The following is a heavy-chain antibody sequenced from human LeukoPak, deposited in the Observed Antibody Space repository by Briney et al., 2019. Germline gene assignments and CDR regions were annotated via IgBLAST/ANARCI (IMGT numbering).Heavy chain of an antibody. D-gene: IGHD4-17*01. CDR2: INHSGST. J-gene: IGHJ6*04. Sequence: PSETLSLTCAGYGVSFSGYYWSWIRQPPGKGLEWIGEINHSGSTNYNPSLKSRVTISVDTSKNQFSLKLSSVTAADTAVYYCAKSGDYGDYGQNYYYYGMDVWGKGTTVTVSS. V-gene: IGHV4-34*01. CDR3: AKSGDYGDYGQNYYYYGMDV. CDR1: GVSFSGYY.